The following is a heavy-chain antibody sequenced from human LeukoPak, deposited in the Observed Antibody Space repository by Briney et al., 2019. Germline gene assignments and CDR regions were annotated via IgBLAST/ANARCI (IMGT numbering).Heavy chain of an antibody. D-gene: IGHD1-26*01. V-gene: IGHV4-59*11. CDR2: IYYSGRT. Sequence: SETLSLTCTASGFTISSHYWSWIRQAPGKGLEWVGYIYYSGRTNYNPSLKSRVSISVETSRSQFSLKRIAVTAADRAVYYCARAIVGATGPGYYYVDVWGKGTTVSVSS. CDR3: ARAIVGATGPGYYYVDV. J-gene: IGHJ6*03. CDR1: GFTISSHY.